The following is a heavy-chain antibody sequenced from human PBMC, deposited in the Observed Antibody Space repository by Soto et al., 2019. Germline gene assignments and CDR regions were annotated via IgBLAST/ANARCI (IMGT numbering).Heavy chain of an antibody. Sequence: QLQLQESGPGLVKPSETLSLTCTVSGGSISSSSYYWGWIRQPPGKGLEWIGSIYYSGSTYYNPSLKSRVTISVDTSKNQFSLKLSSVTAADPAVYYCASLGGIAVAGHLIGYYYGMDVWGQGTTVTVSS. CDR1: GGSISSSSYY. D-gene: IGHD6-19*01. V-gene: IGHV4-39*01. J-gene: IGHJ6*02. CDR2: IYYSGST. CDR3: ASLGGIAVAGHLIGYYYGMDV.